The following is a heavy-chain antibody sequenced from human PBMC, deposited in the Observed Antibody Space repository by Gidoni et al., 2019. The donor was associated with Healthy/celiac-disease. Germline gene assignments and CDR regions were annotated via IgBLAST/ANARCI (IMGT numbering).Heavy chain of an antibody. D-gene: IGHD6-19*01. CDR2: ISWNSGSI. J-gene: IGHJ6*02. V-gene: IGHV3-9*01. CDR1: GVTFDDYA. CDR3: AKDIRLVDSSGWTPPAWYYGMDV. Sequence: EVQLAASGGGLVQPGRSLRLSGAASGVTFDDYAMHWVRQAPGKGLGWVLSISWNSGSIGYADSVKGRFNISRDNAKNSLYLQMNSLRAEDTALYYCAKDIRLVDSSGWTPPAWYYGMDVWGQGTTVTVSS.